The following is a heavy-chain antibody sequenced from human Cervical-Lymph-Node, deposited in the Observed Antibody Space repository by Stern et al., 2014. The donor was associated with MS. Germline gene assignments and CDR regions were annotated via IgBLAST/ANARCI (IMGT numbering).Heavy chain of an antibody. CDR1: GGSISRGGYY. CDR3: ASHYGSGDGFFDY. V-gene: IGHV4-31*03. D-gene: IGHD3-10*01. J-gene: IGHJ4*02. CDR2: IYYCGST. Sequence: QVQLQESGPGLVKPSQTLSLTCTVSGGSISRGGYYWSWIRQHPGTGLAWIGYIYYCGSTYYNPSLKSRVTISVDTSKNQFSLKLSSVTAADTAVYYCASHYGSGDGFFDYWGQGTLVTVSS.